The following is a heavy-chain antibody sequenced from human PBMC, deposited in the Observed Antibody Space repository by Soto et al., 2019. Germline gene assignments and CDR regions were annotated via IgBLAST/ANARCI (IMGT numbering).Heavy chain of an antibody. J-gene: IGHJ6*02. Sequence: ASVKVSCKASGYTFTGYYMHWVRQAPGQGLEWMGWINPNSGGTNYAQKFQGRVTMTRDTSISTAYMELSRLRSDDTAVYYCARGIAAAGSYYYYGMDVWGQGTTVTVSS. V-gene: IGHV1-2*02. CDR1: GYTFTGYY. CDR3: ARGIAAAGSYYYYGMDV. D-gene: IGHD6-13*01. CDR2: INPNSGGT.